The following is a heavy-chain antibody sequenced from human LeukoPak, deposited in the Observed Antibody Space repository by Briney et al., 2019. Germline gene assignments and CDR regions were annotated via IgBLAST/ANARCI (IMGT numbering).Heavy chain of an antibody. Sequence: ETLSLTCAVSGGSVSRNWWSWVRQAPGKGLEWVSRIDSDGSTTKYADSVKGRFTISRDNAKNTVYLQMNSLRAEDTAVYYCARDTYYYNSSTFYHYYYGMDVWGQGTTVTVSS. CDR3: ARDTYYYNSSTFYHYYYGMDV. J-gene: IGHJ6*02. D-gene: IGHD2/OR15-2a*01. CDR1: GGSVSRNW. V-gene: IGHV3-74*03. CDR2: IDSDGSTT.